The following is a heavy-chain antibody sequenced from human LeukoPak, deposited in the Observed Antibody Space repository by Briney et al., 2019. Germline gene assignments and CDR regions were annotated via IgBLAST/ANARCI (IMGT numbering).Heavy chain of an antibody. V-gene: IGHV1-8*02. Sequence: ASGKASCKGSDYTFTSYGINWVPQATGHRLKGMGWLSPIIGKTGSAQKFQARVTMPWDTSITTTYMELSSRISAHPAVHYFARESGDILVVPYYWGQGTLVTVSS. CDR2: LSPIIGKT. CDR3: ARESGDILVVPYY. D-gene: IGHD2-2*01. J-gene: IGHJ4*02. CDR1: DYTFTSYG.